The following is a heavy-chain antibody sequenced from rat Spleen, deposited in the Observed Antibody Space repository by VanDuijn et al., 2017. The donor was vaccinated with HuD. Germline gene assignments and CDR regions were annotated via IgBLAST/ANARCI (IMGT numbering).Heavy chain of an antibody. CDR3: ARLSDSSYIDYVMDA. Sequence: EVQLVESGGGLVQPGRSLKLSCAASGFTFSDYNMAWVRQAPKKGLEWVATISYDGSSTYYRDSVKGRFTISRDNAKSTLYLQMDSLRSEDTATYYCARLSDSSYIDYVMDAWGQGASVTVSS. J-gene: IGHJ4*01. D-gene: IGHD1-2*01. CDR2: ISYDGSST. CDR1: GFTFSDYN. V-gene: IGHV5-7*01.